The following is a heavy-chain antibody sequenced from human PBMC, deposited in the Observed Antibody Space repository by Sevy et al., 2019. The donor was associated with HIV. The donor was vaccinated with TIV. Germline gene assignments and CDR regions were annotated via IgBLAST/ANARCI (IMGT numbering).Heavy chain of an antibody. Sequence: SETLSLTCAASGGSISSGGYSWSWIRQPPGKGLEWIGYIYHSGSSDYNPSLKSRVTISVDRSKNQFSLKLSSVTAADTAVYYCARGPLYDILTGYYSWFDPWGRNPGHRLL. J-gene: IGHJ5*02. V-gene: IGHV4-30-2*01. CDR1: GGSISSGGYS. CDR3: ARGPLYDILTGYYSWFDP. CDR2: IYHSGSS. D-gene: IGHD3-9*01.